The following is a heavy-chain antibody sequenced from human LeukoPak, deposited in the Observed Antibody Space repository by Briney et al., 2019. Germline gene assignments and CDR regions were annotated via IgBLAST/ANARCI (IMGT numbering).Heavy chain of an antibody. CDR1: GGSFSGYY. D-gene: IGHD6-6*01. V-gene: IGHV4-34*01. Sequence: SETLSLTCAVYGGSFSGYYWSWIRQPPGKGLEWIGEINHSGSTNYNPSLKSRVTISVDTCKNQSSLKLSSVTAADTAVYYCARESSSSNWFDPWGQGTLVTVSP. CDR3: ARESSSSNWFDP. J-gene: IGHJ5*02. CDR2: INHSGST.